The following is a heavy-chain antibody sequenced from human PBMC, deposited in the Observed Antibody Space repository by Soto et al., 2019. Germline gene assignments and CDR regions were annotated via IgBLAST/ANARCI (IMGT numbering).Heavy chain of an antibody. J-gene: IGHJ6*03. CDR2: ISAYNGNT. D-gene: IGHD4-17*01. CDR3: AREGDHYGPYYYYMDV. V-gene: IGHV1-18*01. CDR1: GYTFTSYG. Sequence: GASVKVSCKASGYTFTSYGISWVRQAPGQGLEWMGWISAYNGNTNYAQKLQGRVTMTTDTSTSTAYMELRSLRSDDTAVYYCAREGDHYGPYYYYMDVWGKGTTVTVSS.